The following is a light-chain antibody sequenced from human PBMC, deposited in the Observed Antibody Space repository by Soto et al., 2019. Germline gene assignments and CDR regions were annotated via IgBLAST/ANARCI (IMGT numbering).Light chain of an antibody. CDR3: QQYNDWWT. Sequence: EIVLTQSPGTLSLSRGERATLSCRASQTVRNNYLAWYQQKPGQAPRLLIYGASTRATGIPARFSGSGSGTEFTLTISSLQSEDFAVYYCQQYNDWWTFGQGTKVDIK. V-gene: IGKV3-15*01. CDR2: GAS. CDR1: QTVRNN. J-gene: IGKJ1*01.